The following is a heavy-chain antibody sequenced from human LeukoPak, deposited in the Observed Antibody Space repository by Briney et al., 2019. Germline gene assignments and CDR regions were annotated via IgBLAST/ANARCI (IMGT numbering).Heavy chain of an antibody. Sequence: SETLSLTCAVSGVSTSSGGYSWSWIRQPPGKGLEWIGYIYHSGSTYYNPSLKSRVTISVDRSKNQFSLKLSSVTAADTAVYYCARGPYSSSSRYFDYWGQGTLVTVSS. CDR3: ARGPYSSSSRYFDY. D-gene: IGHD6-6*01. V-gene: IGHV4-30-2*01. CDR1: GVSTSSGGYS. J-gene: IGHJ4*02. CDR2: IYHSGST.